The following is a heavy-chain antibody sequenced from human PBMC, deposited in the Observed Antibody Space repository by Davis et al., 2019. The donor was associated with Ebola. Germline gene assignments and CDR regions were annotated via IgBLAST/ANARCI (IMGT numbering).Heavy chain of an antibody. CDR2: IMGGNGKS. D-gene: IGHD2-15*01. Sequence: GESLKISCEGSGFIFSNYAFSWVRQAPGKGLEWVSGIMGGNGKSYYSESVKGRFTISRDNAKNSLYLQLNTLRDEDTAVYFCVSAGWDHWGQGTLVTVSS. V-gene: IGHV3-23*01. CDR1: GFIFSNYA. CDR3: VSAGWDH. J-gene: IGHJ4*02.